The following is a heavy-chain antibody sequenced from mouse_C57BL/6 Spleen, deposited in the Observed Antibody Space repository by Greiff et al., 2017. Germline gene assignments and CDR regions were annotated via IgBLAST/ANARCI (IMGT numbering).Heavy chain of an antibody. V-gene: IGHV3-1*01. CDR2: ISYSGST. J-gene: IGHJ1*03. CDR1: GYSITSGYD. Sequence: EVQLQESGPGMVKPSQSLSLTCTVTGYSITSGYDWHWIRHFPGNKLEWMGYISYSGSTNYNPSLKSRISITHDTSKNHFFLKLNSVTTEDTATYYCAREGYYGSSSDWYFDVWGTGTTVTVSS. D-gene: IGHD1-1*01. CDR3: AREGYYGSSSDWYFDV.